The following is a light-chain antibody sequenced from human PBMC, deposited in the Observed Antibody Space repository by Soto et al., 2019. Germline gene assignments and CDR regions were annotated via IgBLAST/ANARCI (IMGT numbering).Light chain of an antibody. CDR2: ATS. Sequence: DVQMTQSPSSLSAFVGDRVTITCRASQGIAPYLAWFQQKPGKVPKLLIYATSTLQSGVRSRFSSSGSGTDFTLTINSLQPEDVATYYCQKYNCAPLTFGGGTKVEIK. V-gene: IGKV1-27*01. J-gene: IGKJ4*01. CDR1: QGIAPY. CDR3: QKYNCAPLT.